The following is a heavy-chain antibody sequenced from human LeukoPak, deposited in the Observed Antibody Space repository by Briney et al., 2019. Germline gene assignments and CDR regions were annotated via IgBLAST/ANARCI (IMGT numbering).Heavy chain of an antibody. CDR1: GFTFSTYA. D-gene: IGHD5-24*01. Sequence: GGSLRLSCAGSGFTFSTYAMHWVRQAPGKGLEWVAVISSDGTKKYYADSVKGRFTISRDNSKNTLSLQMNSLRVEDTAMYFCAKDVQLSTWGLGTMVTVSS. CDR3: AKDVQLST. V-gene: IGHV3-30-3*02. CDR2: ISSDGTKK. J-gene: IGHJ3*01.